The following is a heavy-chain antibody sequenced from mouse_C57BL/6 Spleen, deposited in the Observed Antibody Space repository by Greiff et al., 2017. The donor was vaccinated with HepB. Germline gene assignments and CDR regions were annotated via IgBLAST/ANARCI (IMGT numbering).Heavy chain of an antibody. CDR3: ARDYSNPYYYAMDY. CDR2: IYPGSGNT. Sequence: QVQLQQPGPELVKPGASVKISCKASGYSFTSYYIHWVKQRPGQGLEWIGWIYPGSGNTKYNEKFKGKATLTADTSSSTAYMQLSSLTSEDSAVYYCARDYSNPYYYAMDYWGQGTSVTVSS. D-gene: IGHD2-5*01. CDR1: GYSFTSYY. J-gene: IGHJ4*01. V-gene: IGHV1-66*01.